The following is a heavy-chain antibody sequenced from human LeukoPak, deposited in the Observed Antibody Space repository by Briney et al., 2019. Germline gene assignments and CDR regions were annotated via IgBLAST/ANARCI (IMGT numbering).Heavy chain of an antibody. D-gene: IGHD3-10*01. CDR2: IYTSGST. J-gene: IGHJ4*02. V-gene: IGHV4-61*09. CDR3: TKGRGI. CDR1: GGSISSGSYD. Sequence: PSETLSLTCTVSGGSISSGSYDWYWIRQPAGKGLEWIGHIYTSGSTDYNPSLKSRVTISVATSKNQFSLKLTSVTAADTAIYYCTKGRGIWGQGTLVTVSS.